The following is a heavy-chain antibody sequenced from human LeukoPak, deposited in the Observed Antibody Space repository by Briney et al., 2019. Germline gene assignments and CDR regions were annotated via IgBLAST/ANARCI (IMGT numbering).Heavy chain of an antibody. CDR1: GFAFSSFA. Sequence: PGGSLRLSCAASGFAFSSFAMGWVRQSPGKGLEWLSTINGGGNTTFYADSVKGRFTISRDNSKNTLYLHMDSLRPDDTAIYCCTKELHVAVAVADYYYFYMDVWGRGTAVTVSS. V-gene: IGHV3-23*01. D-gene: IGHD6-19*01. CDR2: INGGGNTT. J-gene: IGHJ6*03. CDR3: TKELHVAVAVADYYYFYMDV.